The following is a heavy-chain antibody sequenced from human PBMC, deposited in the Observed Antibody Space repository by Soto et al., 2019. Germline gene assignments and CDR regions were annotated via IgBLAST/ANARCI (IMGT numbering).Heavy chain of an antibody. D-gene: IGHD3-16*01. CDR3: ASLPCF. CDR1: GGSISSSSYY. V-gene: IGHV4-39*01. Sequence: PSETLSLTCTVSGGSISSSSYYWGWLRQPPGMGLEWIGYIYYSGSTYYNPSLKSRVTISVDTTKNQFSLKLSSVTAAVTGEYYCASLPCFWGQGTLVTGSS. CDR2: IYYSGST. J-gene: IGHJ4*02.